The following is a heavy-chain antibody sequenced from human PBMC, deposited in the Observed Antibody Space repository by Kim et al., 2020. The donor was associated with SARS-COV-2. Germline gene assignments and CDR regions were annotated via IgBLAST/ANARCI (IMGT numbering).Heavy chain of an antibody. CDR2: INPNSGGT. CDR1: GYTFTGYY. Sequence: ASVKVSCKASGYTFTGYYMHWVRQAPGQGLEWMGWINPNSGGTNYAQKFQGRVTMTRDTSISTAYMELSRLRSDDTAVYYCARVPPRTVRGGAKAFDIWGQGTMVTVSS. CDR3: ARVPPRTVRGGAKAFDI. D-gene: IGHD3-16*01. J-gene: IGHJ3*02. V-gene: IGHV1-2*02.